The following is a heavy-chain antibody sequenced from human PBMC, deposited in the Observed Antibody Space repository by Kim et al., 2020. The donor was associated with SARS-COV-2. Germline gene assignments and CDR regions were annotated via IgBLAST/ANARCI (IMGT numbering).Heavy chain of an antibody. V-gene: IGHV1-2*06. CDR2: INPNSGGT. D-gene: IGHD6-13*01. CDR3: AREVSRSSSWTDF. J-gene: IGHJ4*02. CDR1: GYTFTAYY. Sequence: ASVKVSCKASGYTFTAYYVHWVRQAPGQGLEWMGRINPNSGGTNYAQKFQGRVTMTTETSISTAYIELSRLTSDDTAVYYCAREVSRSSSWTDFWGQGTLVTVSS.